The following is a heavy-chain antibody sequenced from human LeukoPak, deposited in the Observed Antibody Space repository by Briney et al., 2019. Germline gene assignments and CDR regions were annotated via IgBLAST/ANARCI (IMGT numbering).Heavy chain of an antibody. Sequence: PSETLSLTCTVSGGSISSSSYYWGWIRQPPGKGLEWIGNIYYSGSTYYNPSLKSRVTISEDTSKNQFSLKLSSVTAADTAVYYCARFDIVATMVDYWGQGTLVTVSS. CDR1: GGSISSSSYY. CDR2: IYYSGST. V-gene: IGHV4-39*07. D-gene: IGHD5-12*01. CDR3: ARFDIVATMVDY. J-gene: IGHJ4*02.